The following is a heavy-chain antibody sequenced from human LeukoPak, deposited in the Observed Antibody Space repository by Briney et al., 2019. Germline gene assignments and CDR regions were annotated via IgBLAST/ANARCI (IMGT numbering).Heavy chain of an antibody. CDR2: ISAYNGNT. D-gene: IGHD1-26*01. CDR1: GGTFSSYA. V-gene: IGHV1-18*01. CDR3: ARDLDQYSGRFGGFGHDF. J-gene: IGHJ4*02. Sequence: ASVKVSCKASGGTFSSYAISWVRQAPGRGLEWMGWISAYNGNTNYAQKLQGRVTMTTDTSTSTAYMELRSLRSDDTAVYYCARDLDQYSGRFGGFGHDFWGQGTLVTVSS.